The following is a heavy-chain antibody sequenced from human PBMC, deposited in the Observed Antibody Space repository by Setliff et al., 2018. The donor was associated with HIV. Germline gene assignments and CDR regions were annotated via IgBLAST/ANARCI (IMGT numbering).Heavy chain of an antibody. CDR2: INSDGSST. J-gene: IGHJ4*02. CDR3: VGDASPDSEDGGYSAGGN. V-gene: IGHV3-74*01. CDR1: GFPLYTYW. Sequence: LGGSLRLSCEASGFPLYTYWMNWVRQAPGKGLVWVSRINSDGSSTGHADSVKGRFTVSRDNAKDSLYLQMNSLRVEDAAVYYCVGDASPDSEDGGYSAGGNWGPGTLVTVSS. D-gene: IGHD3-22*01.